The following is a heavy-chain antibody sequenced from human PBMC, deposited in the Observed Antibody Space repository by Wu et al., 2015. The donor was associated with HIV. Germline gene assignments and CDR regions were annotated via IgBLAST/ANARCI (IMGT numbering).Heavy chain of an antibody. CDR2: INPNSGGA. J-gene: IGHJ5*02. CDR1: GYTFTGYY. D-gene: IGHD2-21*01. V-gene: IGHV1-2*02. CDR3: ARPSPYCGGDCYANWFDP. Sequence: QVQLVQSGAEVKKPGASVKVSCKASGYTFTGYYMHWVRQAPGQGLEWMGWINPNSGGANYAQKFQGRVTMTRDTSISTAYMELSRLRSDDTAVYYCARPSPYCGGDCYANWFDPWGQGTLVTVSS.